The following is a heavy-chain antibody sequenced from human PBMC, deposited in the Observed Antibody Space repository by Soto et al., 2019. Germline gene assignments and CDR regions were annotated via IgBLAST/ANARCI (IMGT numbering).Heavy chain of an antibody. CDR2: ISGSGGST. CDR1: GFTFNNYA. V-gene: IGHV3-23*01. Sequence: GGSLRLSCAASGFTFNNYAMNWVRQAPGKGLEWVSSISGSGGSTYYADSVKGRFTISRDNAKNTLYLQMNSLRAEDTAVYYCARDTDGLHYWGQGTLVTVSS. J-gene: IGHJ4*02. CDR3: ARDTDGLHY.